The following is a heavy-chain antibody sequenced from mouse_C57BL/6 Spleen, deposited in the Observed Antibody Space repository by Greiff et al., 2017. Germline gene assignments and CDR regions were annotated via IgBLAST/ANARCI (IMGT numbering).Heavy chain of an antibody. Sequence: EVQLQQSGPGLVKPSQSLSLTCSVTGYSITSGYYWNWIRQFPGNKLEWMGYISYDGSNNYNPSLKNRISITRDTSKNQFFLKLNSVTTEDTATYYCAREDGYSHWYFDVWGTGTTVTVSS. CDR2: ISYDGSN. D-gene: IGHD2-3*01. V-gene: IGHV3-6*01. CDR3: AREDGYSHWYFDV. J-gene: IGHJ1*03. CDR1: GYSITSGYY.